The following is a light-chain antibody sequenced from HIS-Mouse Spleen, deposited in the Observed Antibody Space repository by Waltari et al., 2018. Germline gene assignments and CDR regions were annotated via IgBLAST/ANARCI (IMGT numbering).Light chain of an antibody. CDR2: KDS. Sequence: SYELTQPPSVSVSPGQTARITCSGDALPKQYAYWYQQKPGQAPVLVIFKDSERPSGFPERLSGSSAGTTGTWTISGVQAEDEADYYCQSADSSGTYVFGTGTKVTVL. CDR3: QSADSSGTYV. V-gene: IGLV3-25*03. CDR1: ALPKQY. J-gene: IGLJ1*01.